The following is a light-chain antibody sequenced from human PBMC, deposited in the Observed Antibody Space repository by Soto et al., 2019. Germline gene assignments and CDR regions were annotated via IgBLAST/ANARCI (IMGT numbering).Light chain of an antibody. J-gene: IGKJ5*01. Sequence: EIVLTQSPDTLSLSPGEGATLSCRASQSVSSNYLAWYQQKPGQAPRLLIYGASSRATGITDRFSGSGSGTDLNLLISRLEPADFDMYYCTQSGSSAPNTVGQGTRLEIE. CDR2: GAS. CDR3: TQSGSSAPNT. V-gene: IGKV3-20*01. CDR1: QSVSSNY.